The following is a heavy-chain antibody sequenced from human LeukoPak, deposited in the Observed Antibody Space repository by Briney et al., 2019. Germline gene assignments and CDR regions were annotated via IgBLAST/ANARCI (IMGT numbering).Heavy chain of an antibody. D-gene: IGHD6-13*01. V-gene: IGHV3-30*18. J-gene: IGHJ6*02. Sequence: GGSLRLSCAASEFTFSAYGMHWVRQAPGKGLEWEAVISHDGSNKYYADSVKGRFTISRDNSKNTLYLQMNSLRPEDTAMYYCAKQQVARYYGMDVWGPGATVTVSS. CDR3: AKQQVARYYGMDV. CDR1: EFTFSAYG. CDR2: ISHDGSNK.